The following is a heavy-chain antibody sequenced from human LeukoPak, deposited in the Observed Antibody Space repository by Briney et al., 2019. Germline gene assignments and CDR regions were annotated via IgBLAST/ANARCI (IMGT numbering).Heavy chain of an antibody. CDR2: ISGSGGST. CDR1: GFTFSSYA. V-gene: IGHV3-23*01. CDR3: ARKRLRGSGNNWFDP. D-gene: IGHD3-10*01. J-gene: IGHJ5*02. Sequence: PGGSLRLSCAASGFTFSSYAMSWVRQAPGKGLEWVSAISGSGGSTYYADSVKGRFTISRDNSKNTLYLQMNSLRAEDTAVYYCARKRLRGSGNNWFDPWGQGTLVTVSS.